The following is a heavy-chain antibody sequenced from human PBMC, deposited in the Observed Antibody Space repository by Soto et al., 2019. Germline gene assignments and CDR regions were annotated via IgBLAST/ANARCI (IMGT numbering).Heavy chain of an antibody. CDR1: GGSISSNDFY. J-gene: IGHJ5*02. D-gene: IGHD6-13*01. Sequence: TLSLTCIVSGGSISSNDFYWNWIRQHPGKGLEWIGYIYYSGNTYYNPSLKSRVTILVDTSKNQFSLKVSSVTAADTAVYYCARLRGSWQSWFDPWGKGPLVPVSS. V-gene: IGHV4-31*03. CDR3: ARLRGSWQSWFDP. CDR2: IYYSGNT.